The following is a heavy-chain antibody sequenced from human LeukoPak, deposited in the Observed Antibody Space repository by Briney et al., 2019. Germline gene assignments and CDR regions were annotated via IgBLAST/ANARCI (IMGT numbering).Heavy chain of an antibody. D-gene: IGHD3-10*01. CDR1: GGSISSYY. CDR2: IYTSGST. CDR3: ARLYYYGSGRPLDY. V-gene: IGHV4-4*07. J-gene: IGHJ4*02. Sequence: SETLSLTCTVSGGSISSYYWSWIRQPAGKGLEWIGRIYTSGSTNYNPSLKSRVTMSVDTSKNQFSLKLSSVTAADTAVYYCARLYYYGSGRPLDYWGQGTLVTVSS.